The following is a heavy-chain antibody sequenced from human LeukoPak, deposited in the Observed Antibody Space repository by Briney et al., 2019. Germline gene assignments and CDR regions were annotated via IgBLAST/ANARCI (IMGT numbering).Heavy chain of an antibody. V-gene: IGHV4-61*02. CDR1: GGSISSGSYY. Sequence: SETLSLTCTVSGGSISSGSYYWSWIRQPAWKGLEWIGRIYTSGSTNYNPSLKSRVTISVDTSKNQFSLKLSSVTAADTAVYYCARADDSSGYHQGCNAFDIWGQGTMVTVSS. D-gene: IGHD3-22*01. CDR3: ARADDSSGYHQGCNAFDI. J-gene: IGHJ3*02. CDR2: IYTSGST.